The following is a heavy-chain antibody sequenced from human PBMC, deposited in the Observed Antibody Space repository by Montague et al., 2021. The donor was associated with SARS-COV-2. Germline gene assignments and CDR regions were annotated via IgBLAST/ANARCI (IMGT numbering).Heavy chain of an antibody. J-gene: IGHJ3*02. D-gene: IGHD2-15*01. CDR3: ARGRRPVVGPGAGPAGRAFAN. CDR2: VNQSGTT. CDR1: GGSFSNYY. Sequence: SETLSLTCAISGGSFSNYYWSWIRQPPGKGLEWIGEVNQSGTTIYNPSVKSGVTISEDTSKNQFYLRLNSVTAADTAVYYCARGRRPVVGPGAGPAGRAFANWGQGTLVTVSS. V-gene: IGHV4-34*01.